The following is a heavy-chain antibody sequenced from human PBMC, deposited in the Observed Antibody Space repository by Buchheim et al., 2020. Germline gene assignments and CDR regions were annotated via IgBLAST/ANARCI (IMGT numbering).Heavy chain of an antibody. CDR3: VRGEKYFYNTYRDYYYEHFHH. CDR2: VNPSGGTT. V-gene: IGHV1-46*03. D-gene: IGHD3-22*01. Sequence: QVQLVQSGAEVKKPGDSVKVSCKASGYDLSNQYIHWVRQAPGQGLEWMGRVNPSGGTTTYTQKFQGRVTMTGDTSTSTVYIELSSLGSDDTAVYYCVRGEKYFYNTYRDYYYEHFHHWGQGTL. J-gene: IGHJ1*01. CDR1: GYDLSNQY.